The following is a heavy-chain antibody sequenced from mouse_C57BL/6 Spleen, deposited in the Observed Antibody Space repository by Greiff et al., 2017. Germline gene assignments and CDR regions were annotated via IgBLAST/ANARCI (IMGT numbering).Heavy chain of an antibody. CDR3: ARDDGYYDYARDY. J-gene: IGHJ4*01. CDR1: GFTFSDYG. CDR2: ISSGSSTI. Sequence: EVKLVESGGGLVKPGGSLKLSCAASGFTFSDYGMHWVRQAPEKGLEWVAYISSGSSTISYADTVKGRFTISRDNAKNTLFLQMTSLRSEDTAMYYCARDDGYYDYARDYWGQGTSVTVSS. V-gene: IGHV5-17*01. D-gene: IGHD2-3*01.